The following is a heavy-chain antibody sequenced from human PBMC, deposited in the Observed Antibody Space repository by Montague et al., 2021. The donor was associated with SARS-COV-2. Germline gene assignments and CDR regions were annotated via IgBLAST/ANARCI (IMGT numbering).Heavy chain of an antibody. V-gene: IGHV4-34*01. D-gene: IGHD4-23*01. CDR3: ARWDPQTLTLIGLRGKSASDY. J-gene: IGHJ4*02. CDR1: GGSFSGYY. CDR2: INHSGTT. Sequence: SETLSLTCAVYGGSFSGYYWTWIRQSPGKGLEWIAEINHSGTTNYNFNPSLRSRVTISVDTSKSQFSLKLSSVTAADTGVYYCARWDPQTLTLIGLRGKSASDYWCQGTLVTVSS.